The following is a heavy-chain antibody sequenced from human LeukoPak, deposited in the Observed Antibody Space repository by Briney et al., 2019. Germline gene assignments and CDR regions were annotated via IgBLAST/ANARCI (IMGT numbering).Heavy chain of an antibody. Sequence: PSQTLSLTCTVSGGSISSGGYYWSWIRQPPGKGLEWIGYIYYSGSTNYSPSLKSRITISVDTSKNQFSLKLSSVTAADTAVYYCARGSGWYFYWGQGTLVTVSS. CDR2: IYYSGST. CDR3: ARGSGWYFY. D-gene: IGHD6-19*01. CDR1: GGSISSGGYY. J-gene: IGHJ4*02. V-gene: IGHV4-61*08.